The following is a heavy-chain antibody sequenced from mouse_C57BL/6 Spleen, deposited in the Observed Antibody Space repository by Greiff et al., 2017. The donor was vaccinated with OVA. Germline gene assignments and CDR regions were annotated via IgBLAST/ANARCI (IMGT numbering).Heavy chain of an antibody. Sequence: QVQLQQPGAELVKPGASVQLSCKASGYTFTSYWMHWVKQRPGQGLEWIGMIHPNSGSTNYNEKFKSKATLTVDKSSSTAYMQLSSLTSEDSAVYYCARGWSETCFDYWGQGTTLTVSS. V-gene: IGHV1-64*01. CDR1: GYTFTSYW. CDR3: ARGWSETCFDY. J-gene: IGHJ2*01. CDR2: IHPNSGST.